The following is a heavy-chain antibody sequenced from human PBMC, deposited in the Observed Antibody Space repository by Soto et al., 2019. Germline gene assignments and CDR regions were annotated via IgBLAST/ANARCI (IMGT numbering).Heavy chain of an antibody. CDR1: GFNFSDYY. J-gene: IGHJ4*02. D-gene: IGHD6-13*01. Sequence: QVQLVESGGGFVKPGGSLRLSCAVSGFNFSDYYMSWIRQAPGKGLEWVSYISSSTSHTNYADSVKGRFTISRDNAKNSLFLQMNSLRAEDTAVYYCARGRGAAADYFDFWGQGTLVTVSS. CDR2: ISSSTSHT. V-gene: IGHV3-11*05. CDR3: ARGRGAAADYFDF.